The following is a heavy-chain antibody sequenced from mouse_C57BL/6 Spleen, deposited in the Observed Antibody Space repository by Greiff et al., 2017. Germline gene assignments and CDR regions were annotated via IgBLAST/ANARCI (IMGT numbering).Heavy chain of an antibody. Sequence: QVHVKQSGPELVKPGASVKISCKASGYAFSSSWMNWVKQRPGKGLEWIGRIYPGDGDTNYNGKFKGKATLTADKSSSTAYMQLSSLTSEDSAVYFCARKRYYYGSSSYWYFDVWGTGTTVTVSS. CDR1: GYAFSSSW. J-gene: IGHJ1*03. CDR2: IYPGDGDT. V-gene: IGHV1-82*01. D-gene: IGHD1-1*01. CDR3: ARKRYYYGSSSYWYFDV.